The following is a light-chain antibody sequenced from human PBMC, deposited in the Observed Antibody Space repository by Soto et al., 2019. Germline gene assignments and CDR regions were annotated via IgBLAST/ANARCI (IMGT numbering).Light chain of an antibody. CDR2: GAS. Sequence: IVLTQSPGTLSLSPGERATLSCRASQGVAGSYLAWYQQKPGQAPRLLIYGASSRATGIPARFSGSGSGTDFTLTISSLEPEDFAVYYCQQRSNWPITFGQGTRLEIK. CDR3: QQRSNWPIT. V-gene: IGKV3D-20*02. CDR1: QGVAGSY. J-gene: IGKJ5*01.